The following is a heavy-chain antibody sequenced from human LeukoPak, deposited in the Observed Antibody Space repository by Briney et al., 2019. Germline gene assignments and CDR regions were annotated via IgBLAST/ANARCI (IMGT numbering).Heavy chain of an antibody. CDR2: IRNDGSNE. CDR1: GLTFRDYG. D-gene: IGHD2-15*01. J-gene: IGHJ5*02. V-gene: IGHV3-30*02. CDR3: AKGGSASHNWFDP. Sequence: GGSLRLSCAASGLTFRDYGMHWIRQAPGKGLEWVAFIRNDGSNEYYPDSVKGRFTISRDNSRNTLYLQMNSLRDEDTAVYYCAKGGSASHNWFDPWGQGTLVTVSS.